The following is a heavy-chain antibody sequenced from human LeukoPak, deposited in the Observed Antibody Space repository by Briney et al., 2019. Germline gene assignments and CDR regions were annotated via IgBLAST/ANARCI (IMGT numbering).Heavy chain of an antibody. CDR1: GGSISSGNW. J-gene: IGHJ4*02. Sequence: SETLSLTCAVSGGSISSGNWWSWVRQTPGKGLEWIGEIYHSGSTNYNPSLKSRVTISVDKSKNQFSLKLSSVTAADTAVYYCAREGSSGYCWVYWGQGTLVTVSS. D-gene: IGHD3-22*01. V-gene: IGHV4-4*02. CDR2: IYHSGST. CDR3: AREGSSGYCWVY.